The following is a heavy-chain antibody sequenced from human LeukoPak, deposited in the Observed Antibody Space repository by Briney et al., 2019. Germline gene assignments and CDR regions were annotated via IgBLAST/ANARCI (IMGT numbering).Heavy chain of an antibody. V-gene: IGHV3-21*01. Sequence: GGSLRLSCAASGFTFSSYSMNWVRQAPGKGLEWVSSISSSSSYIYYADSVKGRFTISRDNAKNSLYLQMNSLRAEDTAVYYCARTGARYYYYYMDVWGKGTTVTVSS. J-gene: IGHJ6*03. CDR2: ISSSSSYI. CDR3: ARTGARYYYYYMDV. CDR1: GFTFSSYS. D-gene: IGHD1-26*01.